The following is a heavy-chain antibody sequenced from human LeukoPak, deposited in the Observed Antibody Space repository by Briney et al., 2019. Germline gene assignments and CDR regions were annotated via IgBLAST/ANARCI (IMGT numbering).Heavy chain of an antibody. CDR1: GGSFSGYY. CDR3: ARGIAARPRGMDV. V-gene: IGHV4-34*01. Sequence: SETLSLTCAVYGGSFSGYYWSWIRQPPGKGLEWIEEINHSGSTNYNPSLKSRVTISVDTSKNQFSLKLSSVTAADTAVYYCARGIAARPRGMDVWGKGTTVTVSS. D-gene: IGHD6-13*01. CDR2: INHSGST. J-gene: IGHJ6*04.